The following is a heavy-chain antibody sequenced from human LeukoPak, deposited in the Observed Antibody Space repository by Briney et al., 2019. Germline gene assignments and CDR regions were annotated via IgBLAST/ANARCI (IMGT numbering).Heavy chain of an antibody. Sequence: PGGSLRLSCAASGFTFSSYSMNWVRQAPGKGLEWVSYISSSSSTIYYADSVKGRFTISRDNAKNSLYLQMNSLRAEDTAVYYCARIGSGWYVPFDYWGQGTLVTVSS. J-gene: IGHJ4*02. D-gene: IGHD6-19*01. CDR2: ISSSSSTI. V-gene: IGHV3-48*04. CDR1: GFTFSSYS. CDR3: ARIGSGWYVPFDY.